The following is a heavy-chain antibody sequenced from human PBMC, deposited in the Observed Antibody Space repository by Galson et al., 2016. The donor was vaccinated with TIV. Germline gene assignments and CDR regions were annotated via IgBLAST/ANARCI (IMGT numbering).Heavy chain of an antibody. V-gene: IGHV1-69*13. J-gene: IGHJ2*01. Sequence: SVKVSCKASGGIFRNYPISWVRQAPGQGLEWMGGIIPIFNIADYAQKFQGRVTITADESARTVSMELSSLRSDVTAVYHCARAGGGYHDTYWYFDLWGRGTLVTVSS. CDR2: IIPIFNIA. D-gene: IGHD3-22*01. CDR3: ARAGGGYHDTYWYFDL. CDR1: GGIFRNYP.